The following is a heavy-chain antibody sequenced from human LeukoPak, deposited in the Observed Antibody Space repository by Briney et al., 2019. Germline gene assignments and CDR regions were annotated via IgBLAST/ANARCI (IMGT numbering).Heavy chain of an antibody. V-gene: IGHV1-8*01. CDR1: GYTFTSSD. J-gene: IGHJ3*02. CDR2: MSPNSGDT. Sequence: ASMKVSCKASGYTFTSSDLNWVRQATGEGLEWMGWMSPNSGDTGYAQKFQGRVTMTRDTSINTAYMELSSLRSEDTAVYYCARDRCSSTSCYLLAPLGSSPDAFDIWGQGTMVTVSS. CDR3: ARDRCSSTSCYLLAPLGSSPDAFDI. D-gene: IGHD2-2*01.